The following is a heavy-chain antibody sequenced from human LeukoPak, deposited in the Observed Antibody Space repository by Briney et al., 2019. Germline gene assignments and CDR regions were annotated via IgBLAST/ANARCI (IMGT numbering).Heavy chain of an antibody. CDR1: GGSISSGGYY. D-gene: IGHD1-7*01. J-gene: IGHJ6*02. CDR2: IYYSGST. Sequence: SETLSLTCTVSGGSISSGGYYWSWIRQHPGKGLGWIGYIYYSGSTYYDPSLKSRATISLDTSKKQFSLKLSSVTAADTAVYYCARAYLELRAAYYYGMDVWGQGTTATVSS. V-gene: IGHV4-31*03. CDR3: ARAYLELRAAYYYGMDV.